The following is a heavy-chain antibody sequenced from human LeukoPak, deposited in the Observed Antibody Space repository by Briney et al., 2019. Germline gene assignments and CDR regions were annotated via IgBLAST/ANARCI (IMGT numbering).Heavy chain of an antibody. J-gene: IGHJ4*02. CDR2: IYYTEST. V-gene: IGHV4-39*07. Sequence: SETLSLTCTVSGGSISSSSYFWGWIRQPPGKGLEWIGTIYYTESTNYNPSLKSRVTISVDTSKNQFSLKLSSVTAADTAVYYCANLRTGMATIRWGQGTLVTVSS. CDR3: ANLRTGMATIR. D-gene: IGHD5-24*01. CDR1: GGSISSSSYF.